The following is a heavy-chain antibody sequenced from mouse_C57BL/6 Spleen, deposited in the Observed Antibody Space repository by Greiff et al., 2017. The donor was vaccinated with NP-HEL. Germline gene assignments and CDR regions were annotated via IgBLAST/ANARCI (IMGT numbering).Heavy chain of an antibody. Sequence: QVTLKVSGAELARPGASVKLSCKASGYTFTSYGISWVKQRTGQGLEWIGEIYPRSGNTYYNEKFKGKATLTADKSSSTAYMELRSLTSEDSAVYFCARDYYGSSPAWFAYWGQGTLVTVSA. D-gene: IGHD1-1*01. CDR3: ARDYYGSSPAWFAY. CDR1: GYTFTSYG. V-gene: IGHV1-81*01. CDR2: IYPRSGNT. J-gene: IGHJ3*01.